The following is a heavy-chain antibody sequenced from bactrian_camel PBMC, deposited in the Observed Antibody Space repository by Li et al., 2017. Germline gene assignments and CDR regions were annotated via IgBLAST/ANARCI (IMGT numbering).Heavy chain of an antibody. CDR2: ISSDGDST. Sequence: VQLVESGGGLVQPGGSLRVSCVVNGFTVSSVDMYWVRQAPGKGLEWVSAISSDGDSTFYADSLKGRFTGSRDNAKNTVYLQLNSLKTEDTAMYYCANFGRGGSAYWGQGTQVTVS. D-gene: IGHD6*01. J-gene: IGHJ4*01. V-gene: IGHV3S40*01. CDR1: GFTVSSVD. CDR3: ANFGRGGSAY.